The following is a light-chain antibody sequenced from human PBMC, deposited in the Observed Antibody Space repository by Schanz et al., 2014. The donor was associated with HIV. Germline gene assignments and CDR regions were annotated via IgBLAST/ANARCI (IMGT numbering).Light chain of an antibody. CDR3: STYTTSKTWV. CDR2: GVN. J-gene: IGLJ3*02. CDR1: SSDIGNYNL. V-gene: IGLV2-14*02. Sequence: QSALTQPASVSGSPGQSITISCTGTSSDIGNYNLVSWFQHHPGEAPKLMIYGVNKRPSGVSNRFSGSKSGNTASLTISGLQAEDEAEYYCSTYTTSKTWVFGGGTKLTVL.